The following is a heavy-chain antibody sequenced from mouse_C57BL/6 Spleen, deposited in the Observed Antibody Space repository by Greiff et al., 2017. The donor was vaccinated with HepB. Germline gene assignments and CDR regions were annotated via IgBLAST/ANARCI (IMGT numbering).Heavy chain of an antibody. D-gene: IGHD2-1*01. CDR2: INPNNGGT. CDR3: ARYYYGNHYYAMDY. V-gene: IGHV1-26*01. J-gene: IGHJ4*01. Sequence: VQLQQSGPELVKPGASVKISCKASGYTFTDYYMNWVKQSHGKSLEWIGDINPNNGGTSYNQKFKGKATLTVDKSSSTAYMELRSLTSEDSAVYYCARYYYGNHYYAMDYWGQGTSVTVSS. CDR1: GYTFTDYY.